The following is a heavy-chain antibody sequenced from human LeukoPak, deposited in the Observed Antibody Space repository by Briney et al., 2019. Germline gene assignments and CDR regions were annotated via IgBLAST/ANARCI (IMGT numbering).Heavy chain of an antibody. D-gene: IGHD3-10*02. J-gene: IGHJ6*02. CDR2: IYYSGST. CDR3: AGELFGELSHVYYGMDV. V-gene: IGHV4-31*03. Sequence: SETLSLTCTVSGGSISNGGYYWNWIRQHPGKGLEWIGYIYYSGSTNYNPSLKSRVTISLDKSKNQFSLKLSSVTAADTAVYYCAGELFGELSHVYYGMDVWGQGTTVTVSS. CDR1: GGSISNGGYY.